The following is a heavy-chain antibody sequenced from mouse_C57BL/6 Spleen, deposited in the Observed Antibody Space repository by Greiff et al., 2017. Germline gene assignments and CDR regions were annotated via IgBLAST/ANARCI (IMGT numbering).Heavy chain of an antibody. CDR3: AREGGLYHGFAY. CDR1: GYAFTNYL. Sequence: QVQLQQSGAELVRPGTSVKVSCKASGYAFTNYLIEWVKQRPGQGLEWIGVVNPGSGGTNYNEKFKGKATLTADKSSSTAYMQLSSLTSEDSAVYFCAREGGLYHGFAYWGQGTLVTVSA. CDR2: VNPGSGGT. V-gene: IGHV1-54*01. J-gene: IGHJ3*01. D-gene: IGHD3-3*01.